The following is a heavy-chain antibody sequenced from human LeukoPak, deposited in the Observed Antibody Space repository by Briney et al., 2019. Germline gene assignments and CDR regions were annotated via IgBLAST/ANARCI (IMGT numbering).Heavy chain of an antibody. J-gene: IGHJ4*02. CDR3: ARVLAPGKERYYFDY. V-gene: IGHV4-59*08. Sequence: PSETLSLTCTVSGGSISSYYWSWIRQPPGKGLEWIGYIYYSGSTYYNPSLKSRVTISVDTSKNQFSLKLSSVTAADTAVYYCARVLAPGKERYYFDYWGQGTLVTVSS. CDR2: IYYSGST. CDR1: GGSISSYY. D-gene: IGHD2-15*01.